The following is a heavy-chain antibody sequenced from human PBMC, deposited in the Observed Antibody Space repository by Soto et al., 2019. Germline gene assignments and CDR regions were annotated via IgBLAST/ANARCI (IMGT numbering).Heavy chain of an antibody. J-gene: IGHJ4*02. CDR3: VRLVGNSWLDH. CDR1: GDSVSSNSAV. V-gene: IGHV6-1*01. Sequence: QVQLQQSGPGLVKPSQTLSLTCAISGDSVSSNSAVWNWIRQSPSRGLEWLGRTYYRSQWHYEYAVFVQSRISIDPESSKNQFSLQLNSVTPEDTAVYYCVRLVGNSWLDHWGQGTLVTVSS. D-gene: IGHD3-9*01. CDR2: TYYRSQWHY.